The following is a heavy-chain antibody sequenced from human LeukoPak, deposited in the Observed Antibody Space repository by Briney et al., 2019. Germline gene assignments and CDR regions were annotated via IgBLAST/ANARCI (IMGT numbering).Heavy chain of an antibody. V-gene: IGHV3-48*04. D-gene: IGHD3-10*01. CDR1: GFTFSSYS. CDR3: ARDCWDYGSGSYCGIDY. CDR2: ISSSSSTI. Sequence: GGSLRLSCAASGFTFSSYSMNWVRQAPGKGLEWVSYISSSSSTIYYADSVKGRFTISRDNAKNSLYLQMNSLRAEDTAVYYCARDCWDYGSGSYCGIDYWGQGTLVTVSS. J-gene: IGHJ4*02.